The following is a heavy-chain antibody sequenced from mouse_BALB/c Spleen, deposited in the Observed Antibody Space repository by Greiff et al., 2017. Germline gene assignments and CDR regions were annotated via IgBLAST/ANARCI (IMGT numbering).Heavy chain of an antibody. Sequence: VQLQQSGAELVKPGASVKLSCTASGFNIKDTYMHWVKQRPEQGLEWIGRIDPANGNTKYDPKFQGKATITADTSSNTAYLQLSSLTSEDTAVYYCASSRSTMITTAYWGQGTLVTVSA. CDR1: GFNIKDTY. V-gene: IGHV14-3*02. J-gene: IGHJ3*01. CDR2: IDPANGNT. D-gene: IGHD2-4*01. CDR3: ASSRSTMITTAY.